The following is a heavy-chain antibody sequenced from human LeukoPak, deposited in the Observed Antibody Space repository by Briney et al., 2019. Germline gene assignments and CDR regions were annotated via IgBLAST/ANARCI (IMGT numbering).Heavy chain of an antibody. CDR1: GYTFTSYG. J-gene: IGHJ4*02. CDR2: ISAYNGNT. V-gene: IGHV1-18*01. D-gene: IGHD4-23*01. CDR3: ARPTNSWVHYYFDY. Sequence: GASVKVSCKASGYTFTSYGISWVRQAPGQGLEWMGWISAYNGNTNYAQKLQGRVTMTTDTSTSTAYMELRSLRSDDTAVYYCARPTNSWVHYYFDYWGQGTLVTVSS.